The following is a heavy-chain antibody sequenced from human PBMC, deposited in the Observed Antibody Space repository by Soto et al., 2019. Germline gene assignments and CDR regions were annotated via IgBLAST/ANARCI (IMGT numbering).Heavy chain of an antibody. Sequence: PGGSLRLSCAASGFTFSSYGMHWVRQAPGKGLEWVAVIWYDGSNKYYADSVKGRFTISRDNSKNTLHLQMNSLRAEDTAVYYCARDLGPMAETDYYYYGMDVWGQGTTVTVSS. CDR3: ARDLGPMAETDYYYYGMDV. V-gene: IGHV3-33*01. CDR1: GFTFSSYG. D-gene: IGHD3-10*01. CDR2: IWYDGSNK. J-gene: IGHJ6*02.